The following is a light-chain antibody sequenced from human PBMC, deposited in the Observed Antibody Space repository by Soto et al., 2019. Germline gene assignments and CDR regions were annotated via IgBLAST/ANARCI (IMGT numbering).Light chain of an antibody. V-gene: IGKV3-20*01. CDR1: QSVSSSY. CDR2: GAS. Sequence: EIVLTQSPGTLSLSPGERATLSCRASQSVSSSYLAWYQQKPGQAPMLLIYGASSRATSIPDRFSGSGCGTDFTLTISRLEAEYFAVYYWHQYDSSPLTFGGGTKVEIK. CDR3: HQYDSSPLT. J-gene: IGKJ4*01.